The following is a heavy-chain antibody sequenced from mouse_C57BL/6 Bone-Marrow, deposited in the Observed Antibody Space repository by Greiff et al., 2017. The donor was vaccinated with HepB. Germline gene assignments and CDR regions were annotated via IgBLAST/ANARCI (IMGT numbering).Heavy chain of an antibody. J-gene: IGHJ2*01. V-gene: IGHV1-18*01. CDR2: INPNNGAT. CDR3: ARSSPAYPYFDY. Sequence: EVQLVESGPELVKPGASVKIPCKASGYTFTDYNMDWVKQSHGKSLEWIGDINPNNGATIYNQKFKGKATLTVDKSSSTAYMELRSLTSEDTAVYYCARSSPAYPYFDYWGQGTTLTVSS. D-gene: IGHD6-5*01. CDR1: GYTFTDYN.